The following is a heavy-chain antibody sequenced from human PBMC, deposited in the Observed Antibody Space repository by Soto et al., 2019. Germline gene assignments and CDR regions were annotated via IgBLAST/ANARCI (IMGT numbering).Heavy chain of an antibody. CDR3: AKDPIRFWGGHYYYYGMDV. CDR1: GDSVSSNSAA. J-gene: IGHJ6*02. V-gene: IGHV6-1*01. Sequence: PSQTLSLTCAISGDSVSSNSAAWNWIRQSPSRGLEWLGRTYYRSKWYNDYAVSVKSRITINPDTSKNQFSLQLNSVTPEDTAVYYCAKDPIRFWGGHYYYYGMDVWGQGTTVTVSS. D-gene: IGHD3-3*01. CDR2: TYYRSKWYN.